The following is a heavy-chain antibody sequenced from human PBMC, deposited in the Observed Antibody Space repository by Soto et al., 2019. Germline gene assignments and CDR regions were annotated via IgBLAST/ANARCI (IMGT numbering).Heavy chain of an antibody. CDR3: ARGGIAARDWFDP. CDR1: GFTFSSYG. J-gene: IGHJ5*02. CDR2: IWYDGSNK. D-gene: IGHD6-6*01. V-gene: IGHV3-33*01. Sequence: QVQLVESGGGVVQPGRSLRLSCAASGFTFSSYGMHWVRQAPGKGLEWVAVIWYDGSNKYYADSVKGRFTISRDNSNNTLYLQSNSLRAEDTAGYYWARGGIAARDWFDPWGQGTLVTVSS.